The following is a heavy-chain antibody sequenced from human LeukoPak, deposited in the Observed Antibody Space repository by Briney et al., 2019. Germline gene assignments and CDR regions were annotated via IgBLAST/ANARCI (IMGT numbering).Heavy chain of an antibody. Sequence: GGSLRLSCAASGFTFRSYVMSWVRLAPGKGLEWVSGLNTDGAWIYYADSVKGRFTISRDNSENTLYLQMNSLRAEDTAVYYCARDKGATWYGMDVWGQGTTVTVSS. CDR3: ARDKGATWYGMDV. V-gene: IGHV3-23*01. CDR2: LNTDGAWI. CDR1: GFTFRSYV. D-gene: IGHD1-26*01. J-gene: IGHJ6*02.